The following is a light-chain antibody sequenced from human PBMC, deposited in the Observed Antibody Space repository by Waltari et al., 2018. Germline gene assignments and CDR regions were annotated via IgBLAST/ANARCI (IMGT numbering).Light chain of an antibody. CDR2: DVS. CDR1: SSDVGAYNY. V-gene: IGLV2-14*03. CDR3: SSYISSSTLEL. J-gene: IGLJ2*01. Sequence: QSALTQPASVSGSPGQSITISCTGTSSDVGAYNYVSWYQQHPGKAPKLMIFDVSNRPSGVSNRFSGSKSSNTASLTISGLQAEDEAGYYCSSYISSSTLELFGGGTSLTVL.